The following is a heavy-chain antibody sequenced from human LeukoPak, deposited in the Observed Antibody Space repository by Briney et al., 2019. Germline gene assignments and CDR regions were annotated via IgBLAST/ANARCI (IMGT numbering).Heavy chain of an antibody. CDR1: GGSISSSSYY. CDR3: ARRLGITIFGVVIDDYFDY. V-gene: IGHV4-39*01. Sequence: SETLSLTCTVSGGSISSSSYYWGWIRQPPGKGLEWFGSIYYSGSTYYNPSLKSRVTISVDTSKNQFSLKLSSVTAADTAVYYCARRLGITIFGVVIDDYFDYWGQGTLITVSS. CDR2: IYYSGST. J-gene: IGHJ4*02. D-gene: IGHD3-3*01.